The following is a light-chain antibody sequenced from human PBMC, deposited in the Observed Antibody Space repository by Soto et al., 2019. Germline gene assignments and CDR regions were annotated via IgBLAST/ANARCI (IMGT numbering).Light chain of an antibody. CDR1: HSVSST. Sequence: EIVLTQFPDTLSLSPGERATLYCRASHSVSSTLAWYQQIPGQAPRLLIYGATNRAAGVPARFSGSGSGTDFTLTITSLAPEDFAVYYCQQRSNWPPWTFGQGTKVEV. CDR2: GAT. CDR3: QQRSNWPPWT. V-gene: IGKV3-11*01. J-gene: IGKJ1*01.